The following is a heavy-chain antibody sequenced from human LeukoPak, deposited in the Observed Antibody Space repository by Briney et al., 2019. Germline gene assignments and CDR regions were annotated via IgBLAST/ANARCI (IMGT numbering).Heavy chain of an antibody. D-gene: IGHD3-10*01. Sequence: GGSLRLSCAASGFTFSSYWMSWVRQAPGKGLEWVANIKQDGSEKYYVDSVEGRFTISRDNAKNSLYLQMNSLRAEDTAVYYCARGSLWFGELFDYWGQGTLVTVSS. J-gene: IGHJ4*02. CDR2: IKQDGSEK. CDR1: GFTFSSYW. CDR3: ARGSLWFGELFDY. V-gene: IGHV3-7*03.